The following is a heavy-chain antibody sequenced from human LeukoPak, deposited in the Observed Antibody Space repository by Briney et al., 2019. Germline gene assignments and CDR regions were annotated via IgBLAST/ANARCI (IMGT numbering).Heavy chain of an antibody. CDR2: IPYDGSDK. J-gene: IGHJ4*02. CDR3: AKEGFGSGEGY. Sequence: GGSLRLSCAASGFTFSAFGMHWVRQAPGKGLEWVTFIPYDGSDKYYADSVKGRFTISRDNSKNTLYLQMNSLRAEDTAVYYCAKEGFGSGEGYWGQGTLVTVSS. CDR1: GFTFSAFG. V-gene: IGHV3-30*02. D-gene: IGHD3-10*01.